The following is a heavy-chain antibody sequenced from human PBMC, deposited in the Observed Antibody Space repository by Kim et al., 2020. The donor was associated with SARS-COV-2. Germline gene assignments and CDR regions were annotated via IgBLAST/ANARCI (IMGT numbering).Heavy chain of an antibody. CDR3: ARGTDIVVVPAAADY. CDR2: ISYDGSNK. CDR1: GFTFSSYA. J-gene: IGHJ4*01. D-gene: IGHD2-2*01. Sequence: GGSLRLSCAASGFTFSSYAMHWVRQAPGKGLEWVAVISYDGSNKYYADSVKGRFTISRDNSKNTLYLQMNSLRAEDTAVYYCARGTDIVVVPAAADYWG. V-gene: IGHV3-30-3*01.